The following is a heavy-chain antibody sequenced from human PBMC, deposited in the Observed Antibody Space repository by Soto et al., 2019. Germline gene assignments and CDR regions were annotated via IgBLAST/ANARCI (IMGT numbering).Heavy chain of an antibody. D-gene: IGHD6-13*01. CDR3: AGGRSWRDF. V-gene: IGHV1-8*01. J-gene: IGHJ4*02. CDR2: MEPKSGDT. CDR1: GSTFSTDD. Sequence: QVQLVQSGAEVKKPGDSVKVSCKASGSTFSTDDISWVRQAPGQGLDWMGWMEPKSGDTDYAKKLQGRVTMTSNTAITTAYMELSRLTSEDTPVYYCAGGRSWRDFWGQGTLVTVSS.